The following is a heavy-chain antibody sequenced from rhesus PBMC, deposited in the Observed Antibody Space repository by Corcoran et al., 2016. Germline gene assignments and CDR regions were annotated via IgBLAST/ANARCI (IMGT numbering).Heavy chain of an antibody. CDR2: IRGLSGST. CDR3: ARDLDTVGTD. V-gene: IGHV4S19*01. CDR1: GGSISSSNW. Sequence: QVQLQESGPGLVKPSETLSLTCAVSGGSISSSNWWSWIRQPPGKGLEWIGDIRGLSGSTHSNPPLKSRVTMSKDTSKNQFSLKRSSVTAADTAVYYCARDLDTVGTDWGQGVLVTVSS. J-gene: IGHJ4*01. D-gene: IGHD5-30*01.